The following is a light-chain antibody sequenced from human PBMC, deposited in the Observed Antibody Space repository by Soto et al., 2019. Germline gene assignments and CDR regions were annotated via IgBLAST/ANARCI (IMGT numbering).Light chain of an antibody. J-gene: IGKJ2*01. Sequence: EVVLTQSSGTLSLSPGESATLSCRASQSVTNNYFAWYQQKPGQAPRLLIFGSSDRATGIPDRFSGSGSGTDFTLTISRLEPEDFAVYYCHQYGSSPPYTFGQGTKLEIK. CDR1: QSVTNNY. CDR3: HQYGSSPPYT. V-gene: IGKV3-20*01. CDR2: GSS.